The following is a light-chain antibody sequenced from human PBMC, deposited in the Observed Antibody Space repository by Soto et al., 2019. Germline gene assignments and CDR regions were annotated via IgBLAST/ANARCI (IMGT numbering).Light chain of an antibody. CDR3: AAWDDSLSGSYV. J-gene: IGLJ1*01. CDR1: SSNIGSNS. Sequence: ALTQPPSASGTPGQRVTISCSGSSSNIGSNSVNWYQQLPGTAPKLLIYSNDRRPSGVPDRFSGSKSGTSASLAISGLQSEDEADYYCAAWDDSLSGSYVFGTGTKVTVL. V-gene: IGLV1-44*01. CDR2: SND.